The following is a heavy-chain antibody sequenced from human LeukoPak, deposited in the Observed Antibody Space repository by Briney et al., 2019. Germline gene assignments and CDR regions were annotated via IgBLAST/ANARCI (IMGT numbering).Heavy chain of an antibody. CDR1: GGAISGYY. CDR3: ARDQGGSYSY. Sequence: SETLSLTCTVSGGAISGYYWSWIRQPPGKGLEWIGEINHSGSTNYNPSLKSRVTISVDTSKNQFSLKLSSVTAADTAVYYCARDQGGSYSYWGQGTLVTVSS. V-gene: IGHV4-34*01. D-gene: IGHD1-26*01. CDR2: INHSGST. J-gene: IGHJ4*02.